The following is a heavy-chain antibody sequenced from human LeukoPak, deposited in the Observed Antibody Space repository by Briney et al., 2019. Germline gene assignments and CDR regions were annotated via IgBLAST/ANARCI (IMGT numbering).Heavy chain of an antibody. CDR1: GGSISSSSYY. V-gene: IGHV4-39*02. CDR2: IYYSGST. J-gene: IGHJ5*02. Sequence: SETLSLTCTVSGGSISSSSYYWGWIRQPPGTGLEWIGSIYYSGSTYYNPSLKSRVTISVDTSKNQFSLKLSSVTAADTAVYYCAREVSGYDSSWFDPWGQGTLVTVSS. D-gene: IGHD5-12*01. CDR3: AREVSGYDSSWFDP.